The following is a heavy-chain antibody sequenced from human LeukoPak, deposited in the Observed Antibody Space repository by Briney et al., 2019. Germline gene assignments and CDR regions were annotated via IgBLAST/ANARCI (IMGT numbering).Heavy chain of an antibody. D-gene: IGHD6-13*01. CDR1: GGSTSSGSYY. CDR2: IDYSGTT. V-gene: IGHV4-39*01. Sequence: TSETLSLTCTVSGGSTSSGSYYWGWIRQPPGKGLEWIGSIDYSGTTYYNPSLKSRVTISVDTSKNQFSLKLSSVTAADTALYYCARRGQAAGSKGAFDYWGQGTLVTVSS. J-gene: IGHJ4*02. CDR3: ARRGQAAGSKGAFDY.